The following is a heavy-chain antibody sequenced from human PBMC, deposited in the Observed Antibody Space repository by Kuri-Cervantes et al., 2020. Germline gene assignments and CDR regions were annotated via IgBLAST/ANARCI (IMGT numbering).Heavy chain of an antibody. J-gene: IGHJ6*03. CDR1: GFTFTSSA. CDR3: ATAVFTGYYYMDV. CDR2: IVVGSGNT. Sequence: SVKVSCKASGFTFTSSAVQWVRQARGQRLEWIGWIVVGSGNTNYAQKFQGRVTITADKSTSTAYMELSSLRSEDTAVYYCATAVFTGYYYMDVWGKGTTVTVSS. D-gene: IGHD4-11*01. V-gene: IGHV1-58*01.